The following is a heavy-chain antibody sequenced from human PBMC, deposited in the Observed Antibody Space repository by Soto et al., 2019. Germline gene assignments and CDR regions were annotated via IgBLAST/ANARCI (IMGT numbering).Heavy chain of an antibody. V-gene: IGHV3-30*18. Sequence: GGSLRLSCAASGFTFSSYGMHWVRQAPGKGLEWVAVISYDGSNKYYADSVKGRFTISRDNSKNTLYLQMNSLRAEDTAVYYCAKDRDDFWSGYYLLGAPYYCYRLAVWGQGSTVTVS. J-gene: IGHJ6*02. D-gene: IGHD3-3*01. CDR3: AKDRDDFWSGYYLLGAPYYCYRLAV. CDR1: GFTFSSYG. CDR2: ISYDGSNK.